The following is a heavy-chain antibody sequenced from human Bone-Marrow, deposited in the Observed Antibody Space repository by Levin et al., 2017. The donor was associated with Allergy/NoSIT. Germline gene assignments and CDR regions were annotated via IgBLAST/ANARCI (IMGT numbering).Heavy chain of an antibody. CDR1: GYTFTSYY. CDR2: LNPSSGST. V-gene: IGHV1-46*01. Sequence: PLASVKVSCKASGYTFTSYYIHWVRRAPGQGLEWMGILNPSSGSTSYAQKFQGRVTMTRDTSTSTVSMELSSLRSEDTAVYYCARGDSSGYEYYFDYWGQGTQVTVSS. CDR3: ARGDSSGYEYYFDY. J-gene: IGHJ4*02. D-gene: IGHD3-22*01.